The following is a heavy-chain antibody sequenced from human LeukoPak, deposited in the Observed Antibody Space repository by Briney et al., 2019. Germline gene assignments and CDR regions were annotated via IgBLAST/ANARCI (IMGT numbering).Heavy chain of an antibody. Sequence: SLRLSCAASGFTFDDYAMHWVRQAPGKGLEWVSGISWNSGSIGYADSVKGRFTTSRDNAKNSLYLQMNSLRAEDTALYYCAKDISAGVSAAGDYWGQGTLVTVSS. J-gene: IGHJ4*02. D-gene: IGHD6-13*01. CDR2: ISWNSGSI. V-gene: IGHV3-9*01. CDR1: GFTFDDYA. CDR3: AKDISAGVSAAGDY.